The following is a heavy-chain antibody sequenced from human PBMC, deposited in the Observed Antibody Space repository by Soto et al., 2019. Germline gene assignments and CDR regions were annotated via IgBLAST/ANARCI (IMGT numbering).Heavy chain of an antibody. V-gene: IGHV3-33*01. Sequence: QVQLVESGGGVVQPGRSLRLSCAASGFTFSSDGMHWVRQAPGKGLEWVAVIWYDGSNKYYADSVKGRFTISRDNSKNTLYLQMNSLRAEDTAVYYCARDLVAARLIYGMDVWGQGTTVTVSS. D-gene: IGHD1-26*01. CDR2: IWYDGSNK. CDR1: GFTFSSDG. CDR3: ARDLVAARLIYGMDV. J-gene: IGHJ6*02.